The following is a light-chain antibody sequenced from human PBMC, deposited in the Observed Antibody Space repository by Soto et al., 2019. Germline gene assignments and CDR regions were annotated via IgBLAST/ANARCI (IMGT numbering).Light chain of an antibody. CDR1: QSVSSSY. CDR2: GAS. V-gene: IGKV3-20*01. CDR3: QQYGSSPWT. J-gene: IGKJ1*01. Sequence: EIVLTQSPGTLSLSPGERATLSCRASQSVSSSYLAWYQQKPGQAPRLLIYGASSRATGIPHRFSGSGSGTDFTLTISRLEPEDFAGYYCQQYGSSPWTFGQGTKVEIK.